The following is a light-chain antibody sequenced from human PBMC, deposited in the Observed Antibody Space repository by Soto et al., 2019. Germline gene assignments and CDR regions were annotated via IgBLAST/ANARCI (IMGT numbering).Light chain of an antibody. J-gene: IGLJ1*01. CDR1: SSNIGSNT. Sequence: QSVLTQPPSASGTPGQRVTISCSGSSSNIGSNTVNWYQQLPGTAPKLLIYSNNQRPSGFPDRFSGSKSGTSASLAIRGLQSEDEADYYCAAWDDSLNGRVFGTGTKLTV. V-gene: IGLV1-44*01. CDR2: SNN. CDR3: AAWDDSLNGRV.